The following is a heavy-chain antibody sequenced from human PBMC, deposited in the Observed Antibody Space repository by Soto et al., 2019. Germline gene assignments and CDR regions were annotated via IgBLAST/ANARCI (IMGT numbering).Heavy chain of an antibody. CDR3: ARGGFAAAGTAWDYYYGMDV. D-gene: IGHD6-13*01. J-gene: IGHJ6*02. CDR1: GGSFSGYY. V-gene: IGHV4-34*01. Sequence: PSETLSLTCAVYGGSFSGYYWSWIRQPPGKGLEWIGEINHSGSTNYNPSLKSRVTISVDTSKNQFSLKLSSVTAADTAVYYCARGGFAAAGTAWDYYYGMDVWGQGTTVTVS. CDR2: INHSGST.